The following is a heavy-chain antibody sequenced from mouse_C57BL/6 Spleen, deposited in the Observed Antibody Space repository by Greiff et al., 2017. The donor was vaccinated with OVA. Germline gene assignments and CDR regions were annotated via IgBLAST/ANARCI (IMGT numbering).Heavy chain of an antibody. CDR2: IHPNSGST. CDR1: GYTFTSYW. V-gene: IGHV1-64*01. D-gene: IGHD2-3*01. Sequence: QVQLKQPGAELVKPGASVKLSCKASGYTFTSYWMHWVKQRPGQGLEWIGMIHPNSGSTNYNEKFKSKATLTVDKSSSTAYMQLSSLTSEDSAVYYCEQGDGYHLDYWGQGTTLTVSS. CDR3: EQGDGYHLDY. J-gene: IGHJ2*01.